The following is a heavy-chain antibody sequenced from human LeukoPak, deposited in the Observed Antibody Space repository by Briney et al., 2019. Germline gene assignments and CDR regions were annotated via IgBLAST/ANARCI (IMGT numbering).Heavy chain of an antibody. Sequence: SETLSLTCAVYGGSFSGYYWSWIRQPPGKGLEWIGDIYYSGSIKYNPSLKSRVTMSVDTSKNQFSLKLSSVTAADTAVYYCARASSSGKYGMDVWGQGTTVTVSS. J-gene: IGHJ6*02. CDR3: ARASSSGKYGMDV. D-gene: IGHD1-1*01. V-gene: IGHV4-59*01. CDR1: GGSFSGYY. CDR2: IYYSGSI.